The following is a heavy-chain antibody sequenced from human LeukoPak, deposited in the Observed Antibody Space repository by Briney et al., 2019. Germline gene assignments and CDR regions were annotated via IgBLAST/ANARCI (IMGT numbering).Heavy chain of an antibody. D-gene: IGHD3-22*01. CDR1: GGTFSSYA. Sequence: GASVKVSCKASGGTFSSYAISWVRQAPGQGLEWMGWISAYNGNTNYAQKLQGRVTMTTDTSTSTAYMELRSLRSDDTAVYYCARVGRDSSGYYATSYFDYWGQGTLVTVSS. V-gene: IGHV1-18*01. J-gene: IGHJ4*02. CDR2: ISAYNGNT. CDR3: ARVGRDSSGYYATSYFDY.